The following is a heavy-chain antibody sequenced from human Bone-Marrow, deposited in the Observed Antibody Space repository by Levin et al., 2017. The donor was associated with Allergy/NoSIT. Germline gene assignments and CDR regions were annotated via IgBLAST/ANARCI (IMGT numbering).Heavy chain of an antibody. Sequence: SQTLSLTCSFSGGSISNSFWSWIRQPAGKGLQWIGRLYFSESARYNPSLERRVTMSLDTSKKQFSMKLSPVTAADTAVYYCAKTLRRDWDGNFFDYWGQGVLVTVSS. J-gene: IGHJ4*02. D-gene: IGHD2-21*02. CDR3: AKTLRRDWDGNFFDY. V-gene: IGHV4-4*07. CDR2: LYFSESA. CDR1: GGSISNSF.